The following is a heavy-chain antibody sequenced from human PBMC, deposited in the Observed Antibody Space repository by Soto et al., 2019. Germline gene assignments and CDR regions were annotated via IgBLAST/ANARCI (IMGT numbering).Heavy chain of an antibody. J-gene: IGHJ3*02. D-gene: IGHD2-15*01. Sequence: GASVKVPCKASGYTFTSYGITWVRQAPGQGLEYMGWISAYNGNTNYAQKLQGRVTMTADTSTNTAYMELRSLRSDDTAVYYCARYCSGGSCDSNTAFDIWGQGTMVTVSS. CDR1: GYTFTSYG. V-gene: IGHV1-18*01. CDR2: ISAYNGNT. CDR3: ARYCSGGSCDSNTAFDI.